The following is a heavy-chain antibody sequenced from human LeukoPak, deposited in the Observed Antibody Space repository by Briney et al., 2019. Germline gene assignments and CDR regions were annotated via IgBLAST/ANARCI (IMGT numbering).Heavy chain of an antibody. Sequence: GRSLRLSCAASGFTFDDYAMHWVRQAPGKGLEWVSGISWNSGSIGYVDSVKGRFTISRDNAKNSLYLQMNSLRAEDTAVYYCARDSGSSWAGTVFQHWGQGTLVTVSS. J-gene: IGHJ1*01. CDR2: ISWNSGSI. CDR3: ARDSGSSWAGTVFQH. CDR1: GFTFDDYA. D-gene: IGHD6-13*01. V-gene: IGHV3-9*01.